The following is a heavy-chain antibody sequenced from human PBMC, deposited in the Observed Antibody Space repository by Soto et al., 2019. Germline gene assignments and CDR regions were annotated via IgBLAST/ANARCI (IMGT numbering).Heavy chain of an antibody. CDR1: GFTFSSYS. CDR3: ARTEYSSSSYGMDV. V-gene: IGHV3-48*02. CDR2: ISSSSSTI. J-gene: IGHJ6*02. D-gene: IGHD6-6*01. Sequence: EVQLVESGGGLVQPGGSLRLSCAASGFTFSSYSMNWVRQAPWMGLEWVSYISSSSSTISYADSVKGRFTISRDNAKNSLYQQMNSLRDEDTAVYYCARTEYSSSSYGMDVRGQGTTVTVSS.